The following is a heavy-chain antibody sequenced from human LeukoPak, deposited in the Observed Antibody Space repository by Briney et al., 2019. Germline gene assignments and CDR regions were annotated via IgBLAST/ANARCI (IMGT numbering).Heavy chain of an antibody. Sequence: PGGSLRLSCAASGFTFSRYDMQWVRQATGEGLEWVSAINTAGETYYPGSVKGRFTVSRENAKNSLYLEMNSLRAEDTAVYYCARRRSYAMDVWGQGTTVTVSS. CDR3: ARRRSYAMDV. CDR1: GFTFSRYD. V-gene: IGHV3-13*01. J-gene: IGHJ6*02. CDR2: INTAGET.